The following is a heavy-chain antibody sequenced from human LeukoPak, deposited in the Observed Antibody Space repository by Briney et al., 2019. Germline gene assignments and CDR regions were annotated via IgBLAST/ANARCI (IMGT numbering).Heavy chain of an antibody. CDR3: ARKPGVPAATRYYYYYYMDV. Sequence: PGGSLRLSCAASGFTFSSYSMNWVRQAPGKGLEWVSYISSSSSTIYYADSVKGRFTISRDNAKNSLYLQMNSLRAEDTAVYYCARKPGVPAATRYYYYYYMDVWGKGTTVTVSS. CDR1: GFTFSSYS. CDR2: ISSSSSTI. J-gene: IGHJ6*03. V-gene: IGHV3-48*01. D-gene: IGHD2-2*01.